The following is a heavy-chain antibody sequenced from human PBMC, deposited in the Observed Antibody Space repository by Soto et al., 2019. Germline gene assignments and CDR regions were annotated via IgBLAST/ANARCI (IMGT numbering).Heavy chain of an antibody. J-gene: IGHJ6*02. D-gene: IGHD2-15*01. Sequence: GGSLRLSCAASGFTFSIYWMHWFRQAPGKGLVWVSRINSDGNRISYADSVKGRVTISRDNAENTVYLQMNSLRAEDTAVYYCARGIKNYYGTDVWGQGTTVTVSS. CDR2: INSDGNRI. CDR3: ARGIKNYYGTDV. V-gene: IGHV3-74*01. CDR1: GFTFSIYW.